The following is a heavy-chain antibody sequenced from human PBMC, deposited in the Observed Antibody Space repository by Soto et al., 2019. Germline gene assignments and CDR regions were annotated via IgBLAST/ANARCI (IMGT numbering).Heavy chain of an antibody. CDR1: GFTFSSYA. CDR2: ISYDGSNK. Sequence: GGSLRLSCAASGFTFSSYAMHWVRQAPGKGLEWVAVISYDGSNKYYADSVKGRFTISRDNSKNTLYLQMNSLRAEDTAVYYRARDKLRYDFWSGYYWRDAFDIWGQGTMVTV. J-gene: IGHJ3*02. D-gene: IGHD3-3*01. CDR3: ARDKLRYDFWSGYYWRDAFDI. V-gene: IGHV3-30-3*01.